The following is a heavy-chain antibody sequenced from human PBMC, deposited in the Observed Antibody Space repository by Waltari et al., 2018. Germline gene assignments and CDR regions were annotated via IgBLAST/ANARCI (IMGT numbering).Heavy chain of an antibody. J-gene: IGHJ4*02. CDR1: GFTFSSYA. Sequence: EVQLLESGGGLVQPGGSLRLSCAASGFTFSSYAMSWVRQAPGKGLEWVSAISGSGGSTYYADSLKGRFTISRDNSKNTLYLQMNSLRAEDTAVYYCANDYGDYVGESYFDYWGQGTLVTVSS. CDR3: ANDYGDYVGESYFDY. V-gene: IGHV3-23*01. CDR2: ISGSGGST. D-gene: IGHD4-17*01.